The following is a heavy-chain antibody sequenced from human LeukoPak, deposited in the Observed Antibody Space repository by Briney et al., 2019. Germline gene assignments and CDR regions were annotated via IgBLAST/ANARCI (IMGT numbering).Heavy chain of an antibody. CDR2: TYYRSKWYN. CDR3: AREVAGYYYDSSGYYAPNSFDY. CDR1: GDSVSSNSAA. D-gene: IGHD3-22*01. V-gene: IGHV6-1*01. Sequence: SQTLSLTCAISGDSVSSNSAAWNWIRQSPSRGLEWLGRTYYRSKWYNDYAVSVKNRITINPDTSKNQFSLQLNSVTPEDTAVYYCAREVAGYYYDSSGYYAPNSFDYWGQGTLVTVSS. J-gene: IGHJ4*02.